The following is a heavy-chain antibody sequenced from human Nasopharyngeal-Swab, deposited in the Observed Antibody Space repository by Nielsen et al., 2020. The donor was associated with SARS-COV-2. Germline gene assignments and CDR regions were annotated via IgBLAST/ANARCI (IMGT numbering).Heavy chain of an antibody. Sequence: GGSLRLSCAASGFTFSSYWMSWVRQAPGKGLEWVANIKQDGSENYYVASVKVRFTIYRDNAKNSLYLQMNSLRAEDTAVYYCARGDSFWCQGTTVTVSS. CDR1: GFTFSSYW. CDR2: IKQDGSEN. CDR3: ARGDSF. J-gene: IGHJ6*02. D-gene: IGHD2-21*01. V-gene: IGHV3-7*01.